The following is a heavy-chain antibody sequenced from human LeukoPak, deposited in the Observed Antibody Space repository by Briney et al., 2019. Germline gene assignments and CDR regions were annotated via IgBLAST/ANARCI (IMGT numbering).Heavy chain of an antibody. D-gene: IGHD2-15*01. CDR2: ISSGGSII. J-gene: IGHJ6*02. Sequence: PGGSLRLSCAASGFTFSSYEMNWVRQAPGKGLEWVSYISSGGSIIYYADSVKGRFTISRDNAKNSLYLQMNSLRAEDTAIYYCARGYCSGGSCYYYYYGMDVWGQGTTVTVSS. V-gene: IGHV3-48*03. CDR1: GFTFSSYE. CDR3: ARGYCSGGSCYYYYYGMDV.